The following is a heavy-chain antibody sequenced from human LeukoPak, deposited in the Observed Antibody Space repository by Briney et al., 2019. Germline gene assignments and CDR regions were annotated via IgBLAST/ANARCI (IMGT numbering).Heavy chain of an antibody. Sequence: GGSLRLSCAASGFTFSSYEMNWVRQAPGKGLEWVSVIYTAGSTHYADSVKGRFTISRDNSKNTVYLQMNSLRAEDTAVYYCARNDRWAQYYFDSWGQGTLVTVSS. J-gene: IGHJ4*02. CDR2: IYTAGST. D-gene: IGHD1-1*01. CDR1: GFTFSSYE. CDR3: ARNDRWAQYYFDS. V-gene: IGHV3-66*01.